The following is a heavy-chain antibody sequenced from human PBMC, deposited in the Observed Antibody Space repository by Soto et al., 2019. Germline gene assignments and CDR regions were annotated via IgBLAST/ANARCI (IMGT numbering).Heavy chain of an antibody. CDR3: AKPDIVVVPAASFDY. Sequence: LRLSCAASGFTFSSYGMHWVRQAPGKGLEWVAVISYDGSNKYYADSVKGRFTISRDNSKNTLYLQMNSLRAEDTAVYYCAKPDIVVVPAASFDYWGQGTLVTVSS. V-gene: IGHV3-30*18. D-gene: IGHD2-2*01. J-gene: IGHJ4*02. CDR1: GFTFSSYG. CDR2: ISYDGSNK.